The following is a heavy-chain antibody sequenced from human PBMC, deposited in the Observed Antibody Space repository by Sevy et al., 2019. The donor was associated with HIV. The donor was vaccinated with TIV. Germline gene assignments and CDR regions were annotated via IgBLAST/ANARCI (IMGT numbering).Heavy chain of an antibody. Sequence: ASVKVSCKASGYTFTGYYLHWVRQAPGQGLEWMGWINPNGGGTNYAPKFQGRVTMTRDTSISTASMELSRLRSDDTAVYYCTRSAAEAKNFYCGGDCYSDYWGQGTLVTVSS. D-gene: IGHD2-21*02. CDR2: INPNGGGT. V-gene: IGHV1-2*02. J-gene: IGHJ4*02. CDR1: GYTFTGYY. CDR3: TRSAAEAKNFYCGGDCYSDY.